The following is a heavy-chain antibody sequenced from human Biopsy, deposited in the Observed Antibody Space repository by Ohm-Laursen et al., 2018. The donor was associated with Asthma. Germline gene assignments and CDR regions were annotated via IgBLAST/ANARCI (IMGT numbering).Heavy chain of an antibody. CDR3: ARGDSSNWSHYYFDY. CDR1: GFAVSRDH. CDR2: IYSGGTS. J-gene: IGHJ4*02. Sequence: LSCAASGFAVSRDHMFWVRQAPGKGLEWVSVIYSGGTSHTADSVRGRFTISRDYSKNTLYLQMHSLRAEDTAVYHCARGDSSNWSHYYFDYWGQGTLVTVSS. D-gene: IGHD3-22*01. V-gene: IGHV3-53*01.